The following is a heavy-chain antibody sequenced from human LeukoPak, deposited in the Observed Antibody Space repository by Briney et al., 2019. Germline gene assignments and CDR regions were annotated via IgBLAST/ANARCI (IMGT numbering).Heavy chain of an antibody. V-gene: IGHV4-61*02. CDR2: IYTSGST. CDR3: ARDRPGGSSLDY. CDR1: GGSISSGSYY. Sequence: SQTLSLTCTVSGGSISSGSYYWSWIRQPAGKGLEWIGRIYTSGSTNYNPSLKSRVTISVDTSKNEFSLKLTSVNAADTAVYYCARDRPGGSSLDYWGQGTLVTVSS. D-gene: IGHD6-13*01. J-gene: IGHJ4*02.